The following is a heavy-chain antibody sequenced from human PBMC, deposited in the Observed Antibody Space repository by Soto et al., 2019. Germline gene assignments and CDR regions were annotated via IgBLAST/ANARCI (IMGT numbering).Heavy chain of an antibody. V-gene: IGHV3-11*04. CDR1: GFTFSDYF. J-gene: IGHJ4*02. CDR3: AKSVYNWNDGFFDY. D-gene: IGHD1-1*01. Sequence: GSLRLSCAASGFTFSDYFMTWIRQAPGKGLEWVSYISSSGTTIFYADSVQGRFTISRDNAKKSLYLEINSLRAEDTAVYYCAKSVYNWNDGFFDYWGRGTLVTVS. CDR2: ISSSGTTI.